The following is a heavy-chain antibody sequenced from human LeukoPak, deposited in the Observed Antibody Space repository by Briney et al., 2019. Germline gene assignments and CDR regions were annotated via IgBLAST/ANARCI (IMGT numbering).Heavy chain of an antibody. CDR3: ARCPVKRSGWIDY. CDR2: INPNSGGT. Sequence: ASVKVSCKASGYTFTGYYMHWVRQAPGQGLEWMGWINPNSGGTNYAQKFQGRVTMTRDTSISTAYMELSRLRSDDTAVYYCARCPVKRSGWIDYWGQGTLVTVSS. CDR1: GYTFTGYY. J-gene: IGHJ4*02. V-gene: IGHV1-2*02. D-gene: IGHD6-19*01.